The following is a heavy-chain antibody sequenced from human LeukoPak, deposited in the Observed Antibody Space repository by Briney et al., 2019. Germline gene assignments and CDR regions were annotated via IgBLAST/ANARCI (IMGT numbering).Heavy chain of an antibody. J-gene: IGHJ4*02. CDR1: GGSFSGYY. V-gene: IGHV4-59*01. Sequence: SETLSLTCAVYGGSFSGYYWSWIRQPPGKGLEWIGYIYYSGSTNYNPSLKSRVTISVDTSKNQFSLRLSSVTAADTAVYYCARVTGYMTEDYFDYWGQGTLITVSS. CDR2: IYYSGST. CDR3: ARVTGYMTEDYFDY. D-gene: IGHD6-13*01.